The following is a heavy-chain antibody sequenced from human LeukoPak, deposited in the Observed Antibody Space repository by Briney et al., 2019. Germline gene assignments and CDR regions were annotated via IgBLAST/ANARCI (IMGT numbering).Heavy chain of an antibody. D-gene: IGHD6-6*01. CDR2: ISYDGSNK. J-gene: IGHJ4*02. CDR1: GFTFSSYG. Sequence: GGSLRLSCAASGFTFSSYGMHWVRQAPGKGLEWVAVISYDGSNKYYADSVKGRFTISRDNSKNTLYLQMNSLRAEDTAVYYCARGSPFIAAHSGTLDYWGQGTLVTVSS. V-gene: IGHV3-30*03. CDR3: ARGSPFIAAHSGTLDY.